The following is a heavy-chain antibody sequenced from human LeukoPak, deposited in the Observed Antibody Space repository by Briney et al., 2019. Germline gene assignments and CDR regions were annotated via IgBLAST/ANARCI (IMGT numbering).Heavy chain of an antibody. CDR3: ASGSYDSSGYYPALDY. J-gene: IGHJ4*02. CDR1: GGSISSSNW. D-gene: IGHD3-22*01. CDR2: IYHSGST. V-gene: IGHV4-4*02. Sequence: SGTLSLTCAVSGGSISSSNWWSWVRQPPGKGLEWIGEIYHSGSTNYNPSLKSRVTISVDKSKNQFSLKLSSVTAADTAVYYCASGSYDSSGYYPALDYWGQGTLVTVSS.